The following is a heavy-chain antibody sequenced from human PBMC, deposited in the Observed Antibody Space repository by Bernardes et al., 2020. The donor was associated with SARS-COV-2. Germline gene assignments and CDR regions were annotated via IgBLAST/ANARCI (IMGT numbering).Heavy chain of an antibody. D-gene: IGHD1-7*01. V-gene: IGHV3-74*01. CDR3: ARGTGNYGDWDY. CDR2: INSDGSRT. J-gene: IGHJ4*02. Sequence: GGCLSPHSAISGFTLSRYWMHWVRPGPGKGLVWVSRINSDGSRTSYEDSVKGRFTISRDHAKNTLYLQMNSLRAEDTAVYYCARGTGNYGDWDYWGQGTLVTVSS. CDR1: GFTLSRYW.